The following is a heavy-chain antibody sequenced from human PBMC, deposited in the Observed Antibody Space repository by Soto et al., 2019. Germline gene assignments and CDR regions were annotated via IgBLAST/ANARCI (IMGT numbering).Heavy chain of an antibody. CDR1: GGTFSSYT. CDR3: ARGSISSSLDWFDH. Sequence: QVQLVQSGAEVKKPGSSVKVSCKASGGTFSSYTISWVRQAPGQGLEWMGRIIPILGIANYAQKFQVRVTITADKDTSTAYMELSSLRSDDTDVYYCARGSISSSLDWFDHCVQGTLVTVS. D-gene: IGHD6-6*01. J-gene: IGHJ5*02. V-gene: IGHV1-69*02. CDR2: IIPILGIA.